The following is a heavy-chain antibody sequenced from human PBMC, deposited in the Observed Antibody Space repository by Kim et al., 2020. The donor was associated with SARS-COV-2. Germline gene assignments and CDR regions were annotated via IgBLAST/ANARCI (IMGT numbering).Heavy chain of an antibody. CDR3: ARVGGGDGYSRFDY. V-gene: IGHV1-18*04. Sequence: ASVKVSCKASGYTFIDNGISWVRQAPGQGLEWMGWISPYNGNRHYAQKVQGRVTMTTDTSTSTAYMELRSLRSDDTAVYYCARVGGGDGYSRFDYWGQGTLVTVSS. D-gene: IGHD2-21*01. CDR2: ISPYNGNR. CDR1: GYTFIDNG. J-gene: IGHJ4*02.